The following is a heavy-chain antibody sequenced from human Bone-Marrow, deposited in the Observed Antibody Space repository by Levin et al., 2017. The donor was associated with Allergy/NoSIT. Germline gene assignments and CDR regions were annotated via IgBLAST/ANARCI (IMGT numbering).Heavy chain of an antibody. CDR1: GFTFGDYG. D-gene: IGHD1-1*01. CDR2: ISWNSDII. Sequence: GGSLRLSCAASGFTFGDYGLHWVRQLPGKGLEWISGISWNSDIIDYADSVRGRFTVSRDNARSSLYLQMNSLTADDTAFYYCARDLSSVTTGYFIYWGQGALVTVSS. J-gene: IGHJ4*02. CDR3: ARDLSSVTTGYFIY. V-gene: IGHV3-9*01.